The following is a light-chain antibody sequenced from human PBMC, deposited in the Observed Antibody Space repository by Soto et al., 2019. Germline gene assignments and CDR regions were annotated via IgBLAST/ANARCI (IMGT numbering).Light chain of an antibody. Sequence: ETVMTQSPAILSVSPGERATLSCRASQSVSTNLAWYQQKPGQAPRLVIYGASTRATGISARFSASGSGTEFTLTIRSLESEDFAVYYCQQYNNWPPYTFGQGTKLEIK. V-gene: IGKV3-15*01. CDR2: GAS. CDR3: QQYNNWPPYT. J-gene: IGKJ2*01. CDR1: QSVSTN.